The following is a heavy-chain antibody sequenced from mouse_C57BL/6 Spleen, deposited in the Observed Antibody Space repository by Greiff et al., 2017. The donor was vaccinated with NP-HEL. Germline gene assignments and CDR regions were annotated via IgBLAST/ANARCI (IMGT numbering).Heavy chain of an antibody. Sequence: DVMLVESGGGLVKPGGSLKLSCAASGFTFSDYGMHWVRQAPEKGLEWVAYISSGSSTIYYADTVKGRFTISRDNAKNTLFLQMTSLRSEDTAMYYCARSGRYWYFDVWGTGTTVTVSS. D-gene: IGHD1-1*01. V-gene: IGHV5-17*01. CDR1: GFTFSDYG. CDR2: ISSGSSTI. CDR3: ARSGRYWYFDV. J-gene: IGHJ1*03.